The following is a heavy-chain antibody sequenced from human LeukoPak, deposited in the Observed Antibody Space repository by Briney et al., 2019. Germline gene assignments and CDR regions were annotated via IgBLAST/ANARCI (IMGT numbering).Heavy chain of an antibody. Sequence: GESLKISCKGSGYTFTNFWIAWVRQMPGKGLEWVGSIYPGDSDTRYRPSFQGQVTISADKSIATAYLQWSSLKASDTAMYFCVRLADTTCWGQGTLVTVSS. CDR1: GYTFTNFW. D-gene: IGHD1-26*01. CDR3: VRLADTTC. V-gene: IGHV5-51*01. CDR2: IYPGDSDT. J-gene: IGHJ4*02.